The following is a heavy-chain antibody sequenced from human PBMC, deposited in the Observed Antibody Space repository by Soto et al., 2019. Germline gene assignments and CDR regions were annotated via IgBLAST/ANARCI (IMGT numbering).Heavy chain of an antibody. J-gene: IGHJ3*02. CDR3: ARDPSVGADTELAFDI. D-gene: IGHD2-15*01. CDR1: GFTFSSYS. CDR2: ISSSSTI. Sequence: GGSLRLSCAASGFTFSSYSMNWVRQAPGKGLEWVSYISSSSTIYYADSVKGRFTISRDNAKNSLYLQMNSLRAEDTAVYYCARDPSVGADTELAFDIWGQGTMVTVSS. V-gene: IGHV3-48*04.